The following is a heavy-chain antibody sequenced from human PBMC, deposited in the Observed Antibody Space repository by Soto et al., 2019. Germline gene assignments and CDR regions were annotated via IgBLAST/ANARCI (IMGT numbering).Heavy chain of an antibody. CDR2: ISYDGKVA. CDR1: GFTFSSYG. Sequence: QVQLVESGGGVVQPGRSLRLSCAASGFTFSSYGMHWVRQAPGKGLEWVTVISYDGKVAYYADSVKGRFTISRDNSKNTLYLQMNSLRTEDTAMYYCAKEVPITTWYFDYWGQGTLVTVSS. D-gene: IGHD1-1*01. CDR3: AKEVPITTWYFDY. J-gene: IGHJ4*02. V-gene: IGHV3-30*18.